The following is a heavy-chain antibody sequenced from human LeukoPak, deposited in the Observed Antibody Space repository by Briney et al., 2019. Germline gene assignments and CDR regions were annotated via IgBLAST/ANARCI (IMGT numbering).Heavy chain of an antibody. CDR3: AKSRYNSGLYASDY. J-gene: IGHJ4*02. CDR1: GFTFSSYA. Sequence: GGSLRFSCAASGFTFSSYAMNWVRQAPGKGLEWVSAVSGSGAGTYYADSVKGRFTISRDNSKNTLYLQMNSLRAEDTAIYYCAKSRYNSGLYASDYWGQGTLVTVSS. CDR2: VSGSGAGT. V-gene: IGHV3-23*01. D-gene: IGHD6-19*01.